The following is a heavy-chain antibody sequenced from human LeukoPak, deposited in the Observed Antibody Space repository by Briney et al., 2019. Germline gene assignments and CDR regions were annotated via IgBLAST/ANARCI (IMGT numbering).Heavy chain of an antibody. CDR3: ARDGMYRYSSSWYSFDY. CDR2: ISSSGSNI. J-gene: IGHJ4*02. CDR1: GFTFSSFE. Sequence: PGGSLRLSCAASGFTFSSFEMNWVRQAPGKGLEWVSYISSSGSNINYADSVKGRITISRDNAKNSLYLQMNSLRAEDTAVYYCARDGMYRYSSSWYSFDYWGQGTLVTVSS. D-gene: IGHD6-13*01. V-gene: IGHV3-48*03.